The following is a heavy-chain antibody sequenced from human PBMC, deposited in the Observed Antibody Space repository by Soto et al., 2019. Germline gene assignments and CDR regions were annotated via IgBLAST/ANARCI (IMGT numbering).Heavy chain of an antibody. CDR3: ARLPSRHLVDY. V-gene: IGHV4-39*01. D-gene: IGHD3-3*02. Sequence: SETLSLTCTVSGSSISSSGYYWGWIRQPPGKGLEWIGSMFYGVSTYYNPSLKSRVTVSVDTSKNQFSLNLRSVTAADTAVYYCARLPSRHLVDYWGQGTLVTVSS. J-gene: IGHJ4*02. CDR1: GSSISSSGYY. CDR2: MFYGVST.